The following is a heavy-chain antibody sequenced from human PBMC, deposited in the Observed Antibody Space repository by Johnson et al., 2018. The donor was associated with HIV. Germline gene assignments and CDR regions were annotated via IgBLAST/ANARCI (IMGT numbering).Heavy chain of an antibody. CDR1: GFTFSSYA. CDR3: ARPGGVYSAFAS. D-gene: IGHD5/OR15-5a*01. V-gene: IGHV3-30*04. Sequence: QVQLVESGGGVVQPGRSLRLSCAASGFTFSSYAMHWVRQAPGKGLEWVAVISYDGSNKYYADSVKVRFTISRDNSKNTLYLQMNRRRAEHTAVYYCARPGGVYSAFASWCQGTMVTVSS. CDR2: ISYDGSNK. J-gene: IGHJ3*02.